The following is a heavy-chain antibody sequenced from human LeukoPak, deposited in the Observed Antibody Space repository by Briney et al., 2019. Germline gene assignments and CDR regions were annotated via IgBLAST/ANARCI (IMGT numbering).Heavy chain of an antibody. CDR1: GYTFTSYG. CDR3: ARDFRGNTVTSKGYTFDI. CDR2: ISAYNGNT. V-gene: IGHV1-18*01. J-gene: IGHJ3*02. D-gene: IGHD4-17*01. Sequence: VASVKVSCKATGYTFTSYGITWVRQAPGQGLEWMGWISAYNGNTNYAQRLQGRVTMTTDTSTSTAYMELRSLRSDDTGVNYCARDFRGNTVTSKGYTFDIWGQGTMVTVSS.